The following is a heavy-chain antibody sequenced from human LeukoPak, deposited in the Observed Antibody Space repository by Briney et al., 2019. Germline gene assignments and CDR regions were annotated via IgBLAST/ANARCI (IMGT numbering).Heavy chain of an antibody. J-gene: IGHJ4*02. CDR2: ISWNSGSI. Sequence: GGSLRLSCAASGFTFDDYAMHWVRQAPGKGLEWVSGISWNSGSIGYADSVKGRFTISRDNAKNSLYLQMNSLRAEDTALYYCATDREQWLDHFDYWGQGTLVTVSS. CDR1: GFTFDDYA. CDR3: ATDREQWLDHFDY. V-gene: IGHV3-9*01. D-gene: IGHD6-19*01.